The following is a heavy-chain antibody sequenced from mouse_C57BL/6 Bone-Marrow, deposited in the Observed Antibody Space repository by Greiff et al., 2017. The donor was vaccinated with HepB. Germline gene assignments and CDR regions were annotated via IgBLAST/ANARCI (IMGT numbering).Heavy chain of an antibody. Sequence: VQLKESGPVLVKPGASVKMSCKASGYTFTDYYMNWVKQSHGKSLEWIGVINPYNGGTSYNQKFKGKATLTVDKSSSTAYMELNSLTSEDSAVYYCARRVNLYYFDYWGQGTTLTVSS. J-gene: IGHJ2*01. CDR2: INPYNGGT. CDR3: ARRVNLYYFDY. D-gene: IGHD1-3*01. V-gene: IGHV1-19*01. CDR1: GYTFTDYY.